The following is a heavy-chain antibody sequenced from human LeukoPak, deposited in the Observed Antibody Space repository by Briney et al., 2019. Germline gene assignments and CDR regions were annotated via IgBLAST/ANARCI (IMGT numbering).Heavy chain of an antibody. CDR2: ISPSGTT. Sequence: PSETLSLTCAVDGGSLSPYYWSWIRQPPGKGLEWIGEISPSGTTNYNPSLKSRVTMSLETSKNQFSLELSSVTAADAAVYYCARSTGYYPGSRKLFGYWGQGTLVTVFS. CDR1: GGSLSPYY. V-gene: IGHV4-34*01. J-gene: IGHJ4*02. D-gene: IGHD3-10*01. CDR3: ARSTGYYPGSRKLFGY.